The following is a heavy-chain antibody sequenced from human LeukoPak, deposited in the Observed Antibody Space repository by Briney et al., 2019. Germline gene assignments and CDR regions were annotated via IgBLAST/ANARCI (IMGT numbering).Heavy chain of an antibody. CDR1: GGSISSGSYY. D-gene: IGHD4-17*01. CDR2: IYTSGST. Sequence: SETLSLTCTVSGGSISSGSYYWSWIRQPAGKGLEWIGRIYTSGSTNYNPSLKSRVTISVDTSKNQFSLKLSSVTAADTAVYYCARDDYGDYGFDYWGQGTLVTVSS. J-gene: IGHJ4*02. V-gene: IGHV4-61*02. CDR3: ARDDYGDYGFDY.